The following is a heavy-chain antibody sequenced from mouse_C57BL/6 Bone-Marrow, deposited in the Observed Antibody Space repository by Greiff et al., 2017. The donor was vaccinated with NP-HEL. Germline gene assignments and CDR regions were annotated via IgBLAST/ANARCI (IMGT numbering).Heavy chain of an antibody. V-gene: IGHV1-54*01. CDR1: GYAFTNYL. J-gene: IGHJ1*03. Sequence: VKLMESGAELVRPGTSVKVSCKASGYAFTNYLIEWVKQRPGPGLEWIGVINPGSGGTNYNEKFKGKATLTADKSSSTAYMQLSSLTSEDSAVYFCARGDDGYYGWYFDVWGTGTTVTVSS. CDR3: ARGDDGYYGWYFDV. CDR2: INPGSGGT. D-gene: IGHD2-3*01.